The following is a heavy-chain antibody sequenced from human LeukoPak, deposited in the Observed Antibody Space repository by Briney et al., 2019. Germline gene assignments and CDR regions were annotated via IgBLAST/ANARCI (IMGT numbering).Heavy chain of an antibody. V-gene: IGHV3-7*01. CDR2: IKQDGSEK. CDR3: AKILKTPTYYDFWSGYYGYYYMDV. Sequence: GGSLRLSCAASGFTFSSYWMSWVRQAPGKGLEWVANIKQDGSEKYYVDSVKGRFTISRDNAKNSLYLQMNSLRAEDTAVYYCAKILKTPTYYDFWSGYYGYYYMDVWGKGTPVTVSS. CDR1: GFTFSSYW. J-gene: IGHJ6*03. D-gene: IGHD3-3*01.